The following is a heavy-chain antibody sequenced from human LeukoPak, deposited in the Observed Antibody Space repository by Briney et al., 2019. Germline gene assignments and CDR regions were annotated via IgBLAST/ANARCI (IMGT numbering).Heavy chain of an antibody. CDR3: AKVINSGYYYYFDY. D-gene: IGHD3-22*01. V-gene: IGHV3-53*01. Sequence: PGGSLRLSCAASGFTVSSNYMSWVRQAPGKGLEWVSVIYSGGTTYYADSVKGRFTISRDNSNNTLYLQMNSLRAEDTAVYYCAKVINSGYYYYFDYWGQGTLVTVSS. J-gene: IGHJ4*02. CDR1: GFTVSSNY. CDR2: IYSGGTT.